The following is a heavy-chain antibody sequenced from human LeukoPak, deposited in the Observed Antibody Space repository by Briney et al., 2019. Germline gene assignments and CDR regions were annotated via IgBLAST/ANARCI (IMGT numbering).Heavy chain of an antibody. D-gene: IGHD6-19*01. J-gene: IGHJ4*02. V-gene: IGHV1-69*01. CDR2: IIPIFGTA. Sequence: GSSVKVSCKASGGTFSSYTISWVRQAPGQGLEWMGGIIPIFGTANYAQKFQGRVTITADESTSTAYMELSSLRSEDTAVYYCARYPRDPGIAVPLDYWGQGTLVTVSS. CDR1: GGTFSSYT. CDR3: ARYPRDPGIAVPLDY.